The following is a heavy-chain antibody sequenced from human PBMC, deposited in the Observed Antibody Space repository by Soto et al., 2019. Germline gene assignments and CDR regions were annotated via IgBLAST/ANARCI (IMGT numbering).Heavy chain of an antibody. CDR2: IYYSGST. V-gene: IGHV4-31*03. CDR1: GGSISSGGYY. CDR3: ARGALRFLEWPPRNWFDP. D-gene: IGHD3-3*01. Sequence: SETLSLTCTVSGGSISSGGYYWSWIRQHPGKGLEWIGYIYYSGSTYYNPSLKSRVTISVDTSKNQFSLKLSSVTAADTAVYYCARGALRFLEWPPRNWFDPWGQGTLVTVSS. J-gene: IGHJ5*02.